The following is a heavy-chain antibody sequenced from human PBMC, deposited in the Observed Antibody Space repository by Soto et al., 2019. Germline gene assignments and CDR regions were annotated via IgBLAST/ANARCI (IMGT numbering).Heavy chain of an antibody. CDR3: GRDFTHLGHRGVDY. CDR2: IYPGDSDT. D-gene: IGHD3-16*01. V-gene: IGHV5-51*04. CDR1: GYSFTSYW. J-gene: IGHJ4*02. Sequence: GESLKISCKGSGYSFTSYWIGLVRQMPGKGLEWMGIIYPGDSDTRYSPSFQGQVTISAHKHIRTAYLPERSLKASDTALFYCGRDFTHLGHRGVDYWGQGTLVTVSS.